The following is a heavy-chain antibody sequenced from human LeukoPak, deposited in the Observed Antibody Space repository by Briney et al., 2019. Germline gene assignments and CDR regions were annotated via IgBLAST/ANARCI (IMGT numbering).Heavy chain of an antibody. CDR2: IYYSGST. CDR1: GGSISSDGYS. Sequence: SETLSLTCTVSGGSISSDGYSWSWIRQHPGKGLEWIGYIYYSGSTYYNPSLKSRVTISVDTSKNQFSLKLSSVTVADTAVYYCARDPDSSGYFDYWGQGTLVTVSS. V-gene: IGHV4-31*03. CDR3: ARDPDSSGYFDY. D-gene: IGHD3-22*01. J-gene: IGHJ4*02.